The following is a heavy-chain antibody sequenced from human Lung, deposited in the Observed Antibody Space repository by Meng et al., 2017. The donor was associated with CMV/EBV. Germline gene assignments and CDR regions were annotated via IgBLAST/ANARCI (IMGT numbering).Heavy chain of an antibody. CDR2: IKEDGSDK. V-gene: IGHV3-7*01. Sequence: SCAASGFTFSSYSMNWVRQAPGKGLEWVANIKEDGSDKYYVDSVKGRFTISRDNAKNSLYLQMNSLRAEDTAVYYCARDRAANSFDPWGQGTLVTVSS. J-gene: IGHJ5*02. CDR1: GFTFSSYS. D-gene: IGHD6-25*01. CDR3: ARDRAANSFDP.